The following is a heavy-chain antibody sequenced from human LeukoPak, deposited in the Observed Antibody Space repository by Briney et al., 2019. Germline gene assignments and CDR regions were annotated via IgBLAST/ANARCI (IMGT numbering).Heavy chain of an antibody. CDR2: IYYSGST. CDR1: GGSFSGYY. Sequence: SETLSLTCAVYGGSFSGYYWSWIRQPPGKGLEWIGYIYYSGSTNYNPSLKSRVTISVDTSKNQFSLKLSSVTAADTAVYYCASGKTSGYELDWGQGTLVTVSS. J-gene: IGHJ4*02. V-gene: IGHV4-59*08. D-gene: IGHD5-12*01. CDR3: ASGKTSGYELD.